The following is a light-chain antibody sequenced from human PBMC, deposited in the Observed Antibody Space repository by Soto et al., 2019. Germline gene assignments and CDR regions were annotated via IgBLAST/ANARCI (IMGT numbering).Light chain of an antibody. CDR3: QQRSNWSIT. V-gene: IGKV3-11*01. Sequence: EIVLTQSPATLSLSPGERATLSCRASQSVSSYLAWYQQKPGQAPRLLIYDASNRATGIPARFSGSGHGTDFTLNISRLEPEDCAVYYCQQRSNWSITFGQGTRLEI. J-gene: IGKJ5*01. CDR1: QSVSSY. CDR2: DAS.